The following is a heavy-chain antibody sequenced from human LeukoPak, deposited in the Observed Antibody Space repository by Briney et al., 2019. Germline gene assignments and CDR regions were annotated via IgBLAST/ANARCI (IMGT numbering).Heavy chain of an antibody. D-gene: IGHD2-2*01. CDR3: ARERDNLGYCSSTSCYVIDY. J-gene: IGHJ4*02. CDR2: ISSSSSYI. CDR1: GFTFSSYS. V-gene: IGHV3-21*01. Sequence: PGGSLRLSCGASGFTFSSYSMNWVRQAPGKGLEWVSSISSSSSYIYYADSVKGRFTISRDNAKNSLYLQMNSLRAEDTAVYYCARERDNLGYCSSTSCYVIDYWGQGTLVTVSS.